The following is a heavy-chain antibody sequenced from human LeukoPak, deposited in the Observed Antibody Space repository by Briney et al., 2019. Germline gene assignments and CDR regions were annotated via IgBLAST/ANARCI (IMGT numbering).Heavy chain of an antibody. CDR2: IYSGGST. CDR1: GASLNSYY. CDR3: ARHGRYGDYEGY. V-gene: IGHV4-4*07. J-gene: IGHJ4*02. D-gene: IGHD4-17*01. Sequence: SETLSLTCTVSGASLNSYYWSWIRQPAGKGLEWIGRIYSGGSTNYNPSLKSRVTLSVDTSKNQFSLRLSSLTVADTAVYYCARHGRYGDYEGYWGQGTPVTVSS.